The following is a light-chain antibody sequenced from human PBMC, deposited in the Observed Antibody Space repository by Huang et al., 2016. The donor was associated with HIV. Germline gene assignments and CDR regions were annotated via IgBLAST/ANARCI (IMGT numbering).Light chain of an antibody. V-gene: IGKV1-5*03. CDR1: HRISSW. J-gene: IGKJ1*01. CDR2: KAS. CDR3: QQQWT. Sequence: DIQMTQSPSTLSAFVGDRVTITCRTSHRISSWLAWYQQKPGKAPNLLISKASNLESGVPSRFSGNGSGTEFTLTISGLQPDDLATYYCQQQWTFGKGTKVEI.